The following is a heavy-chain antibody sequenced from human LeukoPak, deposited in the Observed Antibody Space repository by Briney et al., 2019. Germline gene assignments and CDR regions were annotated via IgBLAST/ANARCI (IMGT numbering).Heavy chain of an antibody. V-gene: IGHV1-18*01. D-gene: IGHD3-10*01. J-gene: IGHJ4*02. CDR1: GYTFTNYI. Sequence: SLKVSCKASGYTFTNYIINWLRQAPGQGLEWMGWTSAYNGNTNYAQKLQGRVTMTTDTSTSTAYMELRSLRSDDTAVYYCARHGSVFNYFDYWGQGTLVTVSS. CDR2: TSAYNGNT. CDR3: ARHGSVFNYFDY.